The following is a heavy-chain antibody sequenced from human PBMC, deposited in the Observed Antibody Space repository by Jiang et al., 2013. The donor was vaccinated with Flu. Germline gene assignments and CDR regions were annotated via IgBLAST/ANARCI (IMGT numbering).Heavy chain of an antibody. V-gene: IGHV4-59*08. CDR2: IYYSGST. J-gene: IGHJ4*02. D-gene: IGHD6-19*01. CDR3: ARQVLWLAHFDY. CDR1: GGSISSYY. Sequence: GPGLVKPSETLSLTCTVSGGSISSYYWSWIRQPPGKGLEWIGYIYYSGSTNYNPSLKSRVTISVDTSKNQFSLKLSSVTAADTAVYYCARQVLWLAHFDYWGQGTLVTVSS.